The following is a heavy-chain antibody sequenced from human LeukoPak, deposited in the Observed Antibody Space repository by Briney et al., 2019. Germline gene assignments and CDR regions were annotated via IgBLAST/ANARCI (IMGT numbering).Heavy chain of an antibody. CDR3: ARVRVAVAGDLIAFDI. CDR1: GYTFTSYA. V-gene: IGHV7-4-1*02. CDR2: INTNTGNP. Sequence: ASVEVSCKASGYTFTSYAMNWVRQAPGQGLEWMGWINTNTGNPTYAQGFTGRFVFSLDTSVSTAYLQISSLKAEDTAVYYCARVRVAVAGDLIAFDIWGQGTMVTVSS. D-gene: IGHD6-19*01. J-gene: IGHJ3*02.